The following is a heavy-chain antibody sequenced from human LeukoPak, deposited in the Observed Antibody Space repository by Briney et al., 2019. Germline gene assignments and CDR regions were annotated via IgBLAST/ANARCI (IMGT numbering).Heavy chain of an antibody. D-gene: IGHD4-23*01. V-gene: IGHV4-59*08. CDR3: ARHPDYGGNFGS. CDR1: GVSVTSYY. CDR2: ISYSGST. Sequence: PSETLSLTCTVSGVSVTSYYWSWIRQPPGKGLEWIGYISYSGSTNYNPSLKSRVTISVDTSKNQFSLKLSSVTAADTAVYYCARHPDYGGNFGSWGQGTLVTVSS. J-gene: IGHJ4*02.